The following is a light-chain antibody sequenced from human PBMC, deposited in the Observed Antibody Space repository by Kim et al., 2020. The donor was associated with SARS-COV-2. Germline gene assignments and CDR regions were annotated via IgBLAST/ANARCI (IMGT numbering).Light chain of an antibody. CDR2: GAS. V-gene: IGKV3-15*01. Sequence: EIVMTQSPVTLSVSPGERVTLPCRASQSVSSNLAWYQQKPGQAPRLLIYGASTRATDIPARFSGSGSGTEFTLTISSLQSEDFAVYHCQQYSSWPLTFGGGTKLEI. CDR1: QSVSSN. CDR3: QQYSSWPLT. J-gene: IGKJ4*01.